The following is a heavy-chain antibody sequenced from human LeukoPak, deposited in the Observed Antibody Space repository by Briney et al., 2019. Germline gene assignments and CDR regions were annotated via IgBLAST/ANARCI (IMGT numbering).Heavy chain of an antibody. CDR3: AKDGVRGWFGELLGYFDY. D-gene: IGHD3-10*01. Sequence: GRSLRLSCAASGFTFSSYGMHWVRQAPGKGLEWVAVISYDGSNKYYADSVKGRFTISRDNSKNTLYLQMNSLRAEDTAVYYCAKDGVRGWFGELLGYFDYWGQGTLVTVSS. J-gene: IGHJ4*02. CDR2: ISYDGSNK. CDR1: GFTFSSYG. V-gene: IGHV3-30*18.